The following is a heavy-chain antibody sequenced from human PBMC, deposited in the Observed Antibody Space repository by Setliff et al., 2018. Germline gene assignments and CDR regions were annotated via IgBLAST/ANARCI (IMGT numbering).Heavy chain of an antibody. Sequence: GESLKISCAASGFTFSSYAMHWVRQAPGKGLEWVALIWYDGDKKQYVDSVKGRFTISRDNSKNTLYLQMNSLRVDDTAVYYCTTDPSPTFGGVLGAAFDLWGQGTMVTVSS. CDR3: TTDPSPTFGGVLGAAFDL. V-gene: IGHV3-33*01. CDR2: IWYDGDKK. D-gene: IGHD3-16*01. J-gene: IGHJ3*01. CDR1: GFTFSSYA.